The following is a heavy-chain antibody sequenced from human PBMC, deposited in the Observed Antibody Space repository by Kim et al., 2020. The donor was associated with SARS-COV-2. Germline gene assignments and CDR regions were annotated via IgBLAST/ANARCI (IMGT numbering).Heavy chain of an antibody. CDR3: ARGHIAVAGFDY. Sequence: DYAVSVKSRITISPDTSKNQFSLQLNSVTPEDTAVYYCARGHIAVAGFDYWGQGTLVTVSS. D-gene: IGHD6-19*01. V-gene: IGHV6-1*01. J-gene: IGHJ4*02.